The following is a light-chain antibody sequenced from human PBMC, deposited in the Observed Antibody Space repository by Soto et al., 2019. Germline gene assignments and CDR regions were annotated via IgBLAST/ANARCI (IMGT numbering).Light chain of an antibody. Sequence: DIQMTQSPSTVSAYVGDSVTITCRASQSITTWLAWYQQRPGKAPKLLIYDVSSLQSGVPSRFSGSGSGTEFTLTISSLQPDDFATYYCQKYNSAPWTFGQGTKVDIK. CDR1: QSITTW. J-gene: IGKJ1*01. CDR3: QKYNSAPWT. CDR2: DVS. V-gene: IGKV1-5*01.